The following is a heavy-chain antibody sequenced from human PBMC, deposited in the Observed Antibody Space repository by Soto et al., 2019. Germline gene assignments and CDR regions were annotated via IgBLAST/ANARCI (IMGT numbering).Heavy chain of an antibody. Sequence: PGESLKISCKGSGYSFTSYWISCVRQMPGKGLEGMGRSDPSDSYTNYSPSFQGHVTISADKSISTAYLQWSSLKASDTAMYYCAGMAHYYYYGLEVWGQGTTVTVSS. V-gene: IGHV5-10-1*01. CDR1: GYSFTSYW. CDR3: AGMAHYYYYGLEV. J-gene: IGHJ6*02. CDR2: SDPSDSYT.